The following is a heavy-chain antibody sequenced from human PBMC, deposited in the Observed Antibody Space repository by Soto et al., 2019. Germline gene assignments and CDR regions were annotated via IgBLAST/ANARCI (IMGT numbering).Heavy chain of an antibody. CDR3: ARSSGGNFGIVIEGSNWFDP. V-gene: IGHV1-46*01. CDR1: GDTFTSYY. Sequence: ASVKVSCKAPGDTFTSYYLNWVRQAPGQGLEWMGVINPHGGSTKYAQKFQGRITMTRDTSRSTVYMELSSLRSDDTAIYYCARSSGGNFGIVIEGSNWFDPWGQGTLVTVSS. J-gene: IGHJ5*02. D-gene: IGHD3-3*01. CDR2: INPHGGST.